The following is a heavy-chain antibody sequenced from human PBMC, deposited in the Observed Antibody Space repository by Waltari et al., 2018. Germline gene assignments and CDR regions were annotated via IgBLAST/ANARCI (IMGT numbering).Heavy chain of an antibody. D-gene: IGHD2-21*01. J-gene: IGHJ4*02. CDR3: AKGFEDLLPFDH. CDR1: GFTSFNYF. Sequence: EVQLVESGGGLVQPGGSLRLSCAASGFTSFNYFISWVRQAPGKGLEWISASSDGGVDTYYADSVEGRFTISRDSSKNTIYLQMNSLRVEDTALYYCAKGFEDLLPFDHWGQGTQVTVSS. CDR2: SSDGGVDT. V-gene: IGHV3-23*04.